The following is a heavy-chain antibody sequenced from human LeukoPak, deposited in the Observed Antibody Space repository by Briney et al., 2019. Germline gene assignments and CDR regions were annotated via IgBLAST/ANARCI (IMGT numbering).Heavy chain of an antibody. V-gene: IGHV4-39*07. J-gene: IGHJ4*02. CDR1: GGSISSSTFY. CDR3: ARGPRWLQDYFNY. D-gene: IGHD5-24*01. Sequence: SETLSLTCTVSGGSISSSTFYWGRLRQPPGKGLEWIGSIYYSGSTYYNPSLKSRVSISVDTSKNQFSLKLTSVTAADTAVYYCARGPRWLQDYFNYWGQGTLVTVSS. CDR2: IYYSGST.